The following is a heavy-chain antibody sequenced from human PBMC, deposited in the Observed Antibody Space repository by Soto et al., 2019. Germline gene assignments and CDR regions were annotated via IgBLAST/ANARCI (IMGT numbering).Heavy chain of an antibody. CDR1: GGSISSYY. V-gene: IGHV4-59*01. Sequence: QVQLQESGPGLVKPSETLSLTCTVSGGSISSYYWSWIRQPPGKGLEWIGYIYYSGSTNYNPSLKRRGPISVDTSKNQFSLKLSSVTAADTAVYYCARGDPLLWFGEKVYYGMDVWGQGTTVTVSS. J-gene: IGHJ6*02. D-gene: IGHD3-10*01. CDR2: IYYSGST. CDR3: ARGDPLLWFGEKVYYGMDV.